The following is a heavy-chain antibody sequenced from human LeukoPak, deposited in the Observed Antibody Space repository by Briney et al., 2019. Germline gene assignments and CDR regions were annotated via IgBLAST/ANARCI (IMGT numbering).Heavy chain of an antibody. Sequence: PGRSLRLSCAASGFTFSSYGMHWVRQAPGKGLEWVAVIWYDGSNKYYADSVKGRFTISRDNSKNTLYLQMNSLRAEDTAVYYCARDRGSSGWYDAFDIWGQGTMVTDSS. CDR3: ARDRGSSGWYDAFDI. CDR1: GFTFSSYG. J-gene: IGHJ3*02. D-gene: IGHD6-19*01. V-gene: IGHV3-33*01. CDR2: IWYDGSNK.